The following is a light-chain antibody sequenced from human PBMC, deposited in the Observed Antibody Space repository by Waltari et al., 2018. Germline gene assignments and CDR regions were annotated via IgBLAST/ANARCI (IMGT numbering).Light chain of an antibody. Sequence: DIVMTQSPDSLAVSLGERATINCKSSQSGFYSSNHKHYLAWYQQKPGQPPKLLIYWASTRESGVPDRFSGSGSGTDFTLTISSLQAEDVAVYYCQQYYTPPHTFGQGTKLEIK. CDR1: QSGFYSSNHKHY. CDR3: QQYYTPPHT. J-gene: IGKJ2*01. CDR2: WAS. V-gene: IGKV4-1*01.